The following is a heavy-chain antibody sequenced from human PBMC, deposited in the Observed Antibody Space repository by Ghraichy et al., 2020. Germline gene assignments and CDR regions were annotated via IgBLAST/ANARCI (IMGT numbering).Heavy chain of an antibody. D-gene: IGHD4-23*01. J-gene: IGHJ4*02. CDR1: GGSISSSSYY. Sequence: SETLSLTCTVSGGSISSSSYYWVWLRQPPGKGLEWVGSIYYSGSTYYNPSLKSRVTISVATSKNQFSLKLSSVTAADTAVYYCARPARQPGGAFDYGGQGTLVTVSS. CDR3: ARPARQPGGAFDY. V-gene: IGHV4-39*01. CDR2: IYYSGST.